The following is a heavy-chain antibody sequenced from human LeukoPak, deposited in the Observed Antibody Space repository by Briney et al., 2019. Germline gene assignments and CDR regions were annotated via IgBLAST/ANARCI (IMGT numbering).Heavy chain of an antibody. Sequence: ASVKVSCKASGYSFSSHGINWVRQAPGQGLEWMGWISTYNGLTNYAQNFQGRVTMTTDTSTSTAYMELSSLRSEDTAVYYCARDLSGVPFQHWGQGTLVTVSS. J-gene: IGHJ1*01. CDR3: ARDLSGVPFQH. V-gene: IGHV1-18*01. CDR1: GYSFSSHG. CDR2: ISTYNGLT. D-gene: IGHD7-27*01.